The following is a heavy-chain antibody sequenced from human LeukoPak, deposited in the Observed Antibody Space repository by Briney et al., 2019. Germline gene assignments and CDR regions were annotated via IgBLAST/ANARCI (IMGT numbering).Heavy chain of an antibody. V-gene: IGHV3-23*01. CDR1: GFTFDDYG. J-gene: IGHJ3*02. CDR2: ISGSGGST. CDR3: AKCLYYYDSSGYPDAFDI. Sequence: GGSLRLSCAASGFTFDDYGMSWVRQAPGKGLEWVSAISGSGGSTYYADSVKGRFTISRDNSKNTLYLQMNSLRAEDTAVYYCAKCLYYYDSSGYPDAFDIWGQGTMVTVSS. D-gene: IGHD3-22*01.